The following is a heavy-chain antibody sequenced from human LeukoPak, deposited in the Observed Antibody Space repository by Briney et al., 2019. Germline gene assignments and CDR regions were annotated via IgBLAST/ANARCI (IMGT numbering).Heavy chain of an antibody. CDR3: ARGKRGPAAALWFDP. CDR2: INYSGST. Sequence: SETLSLTCAVYGGSFSGYYWSWIRQPPGKGLEWIGEINYSGSTNYNPSLKSRVTISVDTSKNQFSLKLSSVTAADTAVYYCARGKRGPAAALWFDPWGQGTLVTVSS. V-gene: IGHV4-34*01. D-gene: IGHD6-13*01. J-gene: IGHJ5*02. CDR1: GGSFSGYY.